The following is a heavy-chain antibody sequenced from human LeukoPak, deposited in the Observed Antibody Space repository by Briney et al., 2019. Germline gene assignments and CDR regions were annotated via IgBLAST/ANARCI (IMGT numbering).Heavy chain of an antibody. CDR2: ISYDGSNK. D-gene: IGHD1-1*01. Sequence: GESLRLSCAASGFTFSSYAMHWVRQAPGKGLEWVAVISYDGSNKYYADSVKGRFTISRDNSKNTLYLQMNSLRAEDTAVYYCARDPGPNVFDYWGQGTLVTVSS. J-gene: IGHJ4*02. CDR3: ARDPGPNVFDY. V-gene: IGHV3-30*04. CDR1: GFTFSSYA.